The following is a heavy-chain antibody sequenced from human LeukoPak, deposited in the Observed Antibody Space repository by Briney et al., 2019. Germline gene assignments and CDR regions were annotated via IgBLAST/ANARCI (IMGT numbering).Heavy chain of an antibody. D-gene: IGHD4-17*01. Sequence: GGSLRLSCAAPGFTFSSYWMHWVRQAPGKGLVWVSRINSDGSITNYADSVKGRFTISRDNAKNTLYLQVNSLRAEDTAVYYCARDLGRTTVTDYWGQGTLVTVSS. V-gene: IGHV3-74*01. CDR1: GFTFSSYW. CDR3: ARDLGRTTVTDY. CDR2: INSDGSIT. J-gene: IGHJ4*02.